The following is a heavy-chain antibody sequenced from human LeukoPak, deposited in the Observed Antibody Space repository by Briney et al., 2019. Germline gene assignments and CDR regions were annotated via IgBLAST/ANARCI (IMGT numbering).Heavy chain of an antibody. J-gene: IGHJ4*02. V-gene: IGHV1-46*01. CDR3: ARGAGIYFESSDYVD. CDR1: GYTFTSYY. D-gene: IGHD3-22*01. CDR2: INPSGGTT. Sequence: GASVKVSCKASGYTFTSYYMHWVRQAPGQGLEWMGIINPSGGTTSYAQNFQGRVTMTRDMSTSTVYMELSSLRSEDTAVYYCARGAGIYFESSDYVDWGQGTLVTVSS.